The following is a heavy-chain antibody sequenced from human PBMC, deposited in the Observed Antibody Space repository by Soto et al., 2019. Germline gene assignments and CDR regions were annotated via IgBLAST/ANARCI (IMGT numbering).Heavy chain of an antibody. Sequence: SETLSLTCTVSGGSISSYYWSWLRQPPGKGLEWIGYIYYSGSTNYNPSLKSRVTISVDTSKNQFSLKLSSVTAADTAVYYCARHGDSSWYNYYYYMDVWGKGTTVTVSS. CDR2: IYYSGST. CDR3: ARHGDSSWYNYYYYMDV. CDR1: GGSISSYY. J-gene: IGHJ6*03. V-gene: IGHV4-59*08. D-gene: IGHD6-13*01.